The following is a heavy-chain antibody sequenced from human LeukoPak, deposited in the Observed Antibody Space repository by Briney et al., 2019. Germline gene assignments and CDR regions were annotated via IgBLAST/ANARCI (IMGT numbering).Heavy chain of an antibody. J-gene: IGHJ4*02. CDR3: AKSRARFLECLDY. D-gene: IGHD3-3*01. Sequence: GGSLRLSCAASGFTFSNAWMSWVRQAPGKGLEWVSAISGSGGSTYYADSVKGRFTISRDNSKNTLYLQMNSLRAEDTAVYYCAKSRARFLECLDYWGQGTLVTVSS. CDR1: GFTFSNAW. V-gene: IGHV3-23*01. CDR2: ISGSGGST.